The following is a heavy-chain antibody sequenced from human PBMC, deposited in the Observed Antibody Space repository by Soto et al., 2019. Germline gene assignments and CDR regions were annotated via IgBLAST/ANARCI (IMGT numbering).Heavy chain of an antibody. CDR2: IIPILGIA. Sequence: QVQLVQSGVEVKKPGSSVKVSCKASGGTFSSYTISWVRQAPGQGLEWMGRIIPILGIANYAQKFQGRVTITADKSTSTAYMELSSLRSEDTAVYYCARGSSSSSGVTFDIWGQGTMVTVSS. V-gene: IGHV1-69*02. J-gene: IGHJ3*02. CDR1: GGTFSSYT. D-gene: IGHD6-6*01. CDR3: ARGSSSSSGVTFDI.